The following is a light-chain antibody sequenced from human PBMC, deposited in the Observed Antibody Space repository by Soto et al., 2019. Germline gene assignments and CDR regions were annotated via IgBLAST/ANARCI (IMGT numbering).Light chain of an antibody. J-gene: IGLJ1*01. CDR1: SSDVGSYNY. CDR2: EVN. Sequence: QSALTQPASVSGSPGQSIIISCTGTSSDVGSYNYVSWYQQHPGKAPKPMIYEVNNRPSGFSNRFSGSKSGSTASLTISGLQAEDEADYYCSSYTSSGTLVFGTATKVPVL. V-gene: IGLV2-14*01. CDR3: SSYTSSGTLV.